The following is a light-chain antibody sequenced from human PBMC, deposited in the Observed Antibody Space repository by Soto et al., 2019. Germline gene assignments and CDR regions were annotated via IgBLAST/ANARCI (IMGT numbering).Light chain of an antibody. CDR2: LAS. Sequence: IVMTQSELSVPVTPGESAAICCMPRQSLLHSLGYHYLDWYLQKPGQSPQLLIYLASNRASGVPDRFSGSASGTEFTLKISRVEAEDVGIYYCMQVLQSPLTLGRRRRLEIK. V-gene: IGKV2-28*01. J-gene: IGKJ5*01. CDR3: MQVLQSPLT. CDR1: QSLLHSLGYHY.